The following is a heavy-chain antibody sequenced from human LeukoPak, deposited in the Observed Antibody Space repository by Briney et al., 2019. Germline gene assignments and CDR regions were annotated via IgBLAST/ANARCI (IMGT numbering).Heavy chain of an antibody. V-gene: IGHV3-23*01. CDR1: GLTFSNYA. CDR2: ISSGGTGT. Sequence: GGSLRLSCAASGLTFSNYAMSWVRQAPGKGLEWVSGISSGGTGTYYADSVRGRFTISRDNSKITLYLQMDSLRVEDTAVYYCARAVPSWFDPWGQGTLVAVSS. J-gene: IGHJ5*02. CDR3: ARAVPSWFDP. D-gene: IGHD3-10*01.